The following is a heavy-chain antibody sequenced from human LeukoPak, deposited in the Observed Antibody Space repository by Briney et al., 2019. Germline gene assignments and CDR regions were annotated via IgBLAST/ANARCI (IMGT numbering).Heavy chain of an antibody. V-gene: IGHV3-23*01. D-gene: IGHD3-10*01. CDR1: GFTFGTSA. J-gene: IGHJ4*02. CDR2: FGRSGSDT. Sequence: PGGSLRLSCAASGFTFGTSAMSWARQAPGKGPEWVSTFGRSGSDTYYSDSVKGRFTISRDNSKNTLYLQMNSLRAEDTAVYYCANYYGSGSYFGYWGQGTLVTVSS. CDR3: ANYYGSGSYFGY.